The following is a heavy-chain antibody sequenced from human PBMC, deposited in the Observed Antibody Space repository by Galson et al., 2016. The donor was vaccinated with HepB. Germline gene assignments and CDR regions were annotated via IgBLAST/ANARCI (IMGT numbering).Heavy chain of an antibody. D-gene: IGHD2-2*01. CDR1: GFTFSSYG. CDR2: ISHDGNNK. V-gene: IGHV3-30*18. Sequence: SLRLSCAASGFTFSSYGIHWVRQAPGKGLEWVAVISHDGNNKFYADSVKGRFTISRDNSKNTLFLQLNSLRAVDTAVYYCAKDPYAVVSRPECFQHWGQGTLVTVSS. CDR3: AKDPYAVVSRPECFQH. J-gene: IGHJ1*01.